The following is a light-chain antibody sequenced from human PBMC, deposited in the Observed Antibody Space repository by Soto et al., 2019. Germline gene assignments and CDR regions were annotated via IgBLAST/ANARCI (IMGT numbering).Light chain of an antibody. V-gene: IGLV9-49*01. CDR3: GADHGSGSDFVKV. CDR2: VGTGGIVG. CDR1: SGYSNYR. Sequence: QPVLTQPPSASASLGASVTLTCTLSSGYSNYRVDWYQQRPGKGPRFVMRVGTGGIVGYKGDGIPDRFSVLGSGLNRYLTIKNIQEEDESDDHCGADHGSGSDFVKVFGGGTQLTVL. J-gene: IGLJ3*02.